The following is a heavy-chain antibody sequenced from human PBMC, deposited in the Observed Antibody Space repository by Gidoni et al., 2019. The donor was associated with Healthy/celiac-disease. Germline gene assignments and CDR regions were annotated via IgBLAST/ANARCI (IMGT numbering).Heavy chain of an antibody. CDR1: GGSFRGYY. CDR2: INHSGGT. CDR3: ARGRGNIAARRHYYYYYMDV. V-gene: IGHV4-34*01. Sequence: VQLQQWGAGLLKPSETLSLTCAVYGGSFRGYYWSWIRQPPGKGLEWIGEINHSGGTNYNPSLKSRVTISVDTSKNQFSLKLSAVTAADTAVYYCARGRGNIAARRHYYYYYMDVWGKGTTVTVSS. D-gene: IGHD6-6*01. J-gene: IGHJ6*03.